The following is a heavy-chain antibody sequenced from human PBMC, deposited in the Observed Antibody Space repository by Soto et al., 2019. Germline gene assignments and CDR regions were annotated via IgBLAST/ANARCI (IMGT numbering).Heavy chain of an antibody. V-gene: IGHV4-59*01. D-gene: IGHD2-21*02. CDR2: IYYSGST. Sequence: SETLSLTCTVSGDSISSYYWSWIRQPPGKGLEWIGYIYYSGSTNYNPSLKSRVTISVDTCKNQFSLKLSSVTAADTAVYYCARYRFLGARGGDCYLFDYWGQGTLVTVSS. CDR3: ARYRFLGARGGDCYLFDY. J-gene: IGHJ4*02. CDR1: GDSISSYY.